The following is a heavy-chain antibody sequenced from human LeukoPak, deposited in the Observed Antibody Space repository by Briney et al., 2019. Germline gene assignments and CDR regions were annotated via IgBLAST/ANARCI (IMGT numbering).Heavy chain of an antibody. V-gene: IGHV1-69*13. Sequence: ASAKVSCKASGGTFSSYAVSWVRQAPGQGLEWMGGIIPIFGTANYARKFQGRVTITADESTSTAYMELSSLRSEDTAVYYCARPNSGYDFVPYGMDVWGQGTTVTVSS. D-gene: IGHD5-12*01. CDR2: IIPIFGTA. J-gene: IGHJ6*02. CDR1: GGTFSSYA. CDR3: ARPNSGYDFVPYGMDV.